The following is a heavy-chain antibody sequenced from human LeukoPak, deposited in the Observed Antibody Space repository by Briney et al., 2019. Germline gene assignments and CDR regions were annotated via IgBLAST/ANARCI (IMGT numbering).Heavy chain of an antibody. D-gene: IGHD2-21*01. J-gene: IGHJ3*02. Sequence: GASVKVSCKASGYTFTSYDINWVRQATGQGLEWMGWMNPNSGNTGYALKFQGRVTMTRNTSISTAYMELSSLRSEDTAVYYCAGGDSITDDAFDIWGQGTMVTVSS. CDR2: MNPNSGNT. CDR1: GYTFTSYD. CDR3: AGGDSITDDAFDI. V-gene: IGHV1-8*01.